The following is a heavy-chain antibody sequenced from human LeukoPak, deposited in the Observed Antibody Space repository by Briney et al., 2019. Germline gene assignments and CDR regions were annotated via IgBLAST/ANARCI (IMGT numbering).Heavy chain of an antibody. Sequence: GGSLRLSCAVSEFTFSIYGMSWVRQAPGKGLEWVSSIVGSAGTTSHADSVKGRFTISRDNSKNTLYLQMNSLRAEDTAVYYCAKDDDSSVYYYPDYWGQGSLVTASS. D-gene: IGHD3-22*01. CDR2: IVGSAGTT. CDR3: AKDDDSSVYYYPDY. V-gene: IGHV3-23*01. CDR1: EFTFSIYG. J-gene: IGHJ4*02.